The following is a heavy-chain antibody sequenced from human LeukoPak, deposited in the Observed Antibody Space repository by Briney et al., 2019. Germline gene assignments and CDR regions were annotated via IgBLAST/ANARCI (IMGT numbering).Heavy chain of an antibody. Sequence: GGSLRLSCAASGFTFSSYAMRWVRQAPGKGLEWVSSITDSGGTTYYADSVKGRFTISRDNSKNTLYLQMKSLRAEDTAVYYCAKREHVSRVVPASISSCCGMDVWGQGTTVTVSS. J-gene: IGHJ6*02. CDR1: GFTFSSYA. CDR3: AKREHVSRVVPASISSCCGMDV. CDR2: ITDSGGTT. V-gene: IGHV3-23*01. D-gene: IGHD2-2*01.